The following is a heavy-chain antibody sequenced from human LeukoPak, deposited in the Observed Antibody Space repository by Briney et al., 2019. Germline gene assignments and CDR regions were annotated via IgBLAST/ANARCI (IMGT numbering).Heavy chain of an antibody. J-gene: IGHJ4*02. CDR1: GFTFSNYW. V-gene: IGHV3-74*01. CDR3: ARTYYDFWSGYPKGDYFDY. CDR2: IYRDGSNT. D-gene: IGHD3-3*01. Sequence: GGSLRLSCAASGFTFSNYWMHWVRQVPGKGLVWVSRIYRDGSNTDYADSVKGRFIISRDNVKNTLYLQMNSLRADDTAVYYCARTYYDFWSGYPKGDYFDYWGQGTLVTVSS.